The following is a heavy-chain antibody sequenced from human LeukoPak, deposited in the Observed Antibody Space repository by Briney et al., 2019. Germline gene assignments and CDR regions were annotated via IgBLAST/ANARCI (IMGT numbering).Heavy chain of an antibody. CDR2: ISWNSGSI. V-gene: IGHV3-9*01. CDR1: GFTFDDYA. D-gene: IGHD3-16*02. CDR3: AKDTYYDYVWGSYRADY. Sequence: PGGSLRLSCAASGFTFDDYAMHWVRQAPGKGLEWVSGISWNSGSIGYADSVKGRFTIFRDNAKNSLYLQMNSLRAEDTALYYCAKDTYYDYVWGSYRADYWGQGTLVTVSS. J-gene: IGHJ4*02.